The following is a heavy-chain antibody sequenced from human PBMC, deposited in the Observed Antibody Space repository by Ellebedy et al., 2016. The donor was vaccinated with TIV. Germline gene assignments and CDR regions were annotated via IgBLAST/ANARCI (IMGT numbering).Heavy chain of an antibody. Sequence: GESLKISCEASGFTFSKGLMSWVRQAPGKGLEWVSVIYSGGSTHYADSVKGRFTISRDNSKNTLYLQMNSLRAEDTAVYYCARDHFSSGWSPYPNDGFDIWGQGTMVTVTS. CDR2: IYSGGST. CDR1: GFTFSKGL. J-gene: IGHJ3*02. D-gene: IGHD6-19*01. CDR3: ARDHFSSGWSPYPNDGFDI. V-gene: IGHV3-66*01.